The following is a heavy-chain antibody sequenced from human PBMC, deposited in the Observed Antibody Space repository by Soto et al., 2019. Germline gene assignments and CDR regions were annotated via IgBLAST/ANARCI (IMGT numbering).Heavy chain of an antibody. CDR2: IYHSGST. Sequence: QLQLQESGSGLVKPSQTLSLTCAVSGGSISSGGYSWSWIRQPPGKGLEWIGYIYHSGSTYYNPSHKCRVNTSVDRSKNQFSLKLSSVTAADTAVYYGARAGGLGAVAVDYWGQGTLVTVSS. D-gene: IGHD6-19*01. V-gene: IGHV4-30-2*01. CDR1: GGSISSGGYS. CDR3: ARAGGLGAVAVDY. J-gene: IGHJ4*02.